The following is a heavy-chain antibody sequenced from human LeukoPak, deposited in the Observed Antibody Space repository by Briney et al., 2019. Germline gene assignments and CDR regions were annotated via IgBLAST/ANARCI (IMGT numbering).Heavy chain of an antibody. V-gene: IGHV3-48*01. CDR3: ARGRGYYFEY. J-gene: IGHJ4*02. CDR1: GFTFSSYS. Sequence: GGSLRLSCAASGFTFSSYSMNWVRQAPGKGLEWVSHVSSSSTTIYYADSVKGRFTISRDNAKNSLYLQMNSLRAEDTAVYYCARGRGYYFEYWSQGNLVTVSS. CDR2: VSSSSTTI. D-gene: IGHD3-10*01.